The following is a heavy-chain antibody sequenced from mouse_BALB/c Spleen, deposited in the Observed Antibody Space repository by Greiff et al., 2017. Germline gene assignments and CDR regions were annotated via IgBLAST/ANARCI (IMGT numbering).Heavy chain of an antibody. CDR3: ARRRQGYYGRGYAMDY. CDR2: IYWDDDK. CDR1: GFSLSTSGMG. Sequence: QVQLKESGPGILQPSQTLSLTCSFSGFSLSTSGMGVSWIRQPSGKGLEWLAHIYWDDDKRYNPSLKSRLTISKDTSRNQVFLKITSVDTADTATYYCARRRQGYYGRGYAMDYWGQGTSVTVSS. V-gene: IGHV8-12*01. J-gene: IGHJ4*01. D-gene: IGHD1-1*01.